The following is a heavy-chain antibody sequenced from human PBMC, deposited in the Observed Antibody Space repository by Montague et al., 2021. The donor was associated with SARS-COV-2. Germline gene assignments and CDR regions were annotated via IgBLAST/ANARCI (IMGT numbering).Heavy chain of an antibody. V-gene: IGHV4-61*01. J-gene: IGHJ5*02. CDR3: VKGSGYP. D-gene: IGHD3-22*01. Sequence: SETLSLTCTVTGDSVISDKYYWSWIRQPPGKGLEWIGFIYDSGXTXYKPSLHSRVTITIDTTKNQFSLNLMSVTPADTAVYYCVKGSGYPWGQGTLVTVSS. CDR1: GDSVISDKYY. CDR2: IYDSGXT.